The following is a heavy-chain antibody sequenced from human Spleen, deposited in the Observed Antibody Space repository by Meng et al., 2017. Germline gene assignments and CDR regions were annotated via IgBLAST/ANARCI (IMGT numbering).Heavy chain of an antibody. J-gene: IGHJ4*02. CDR3: ARLEGG. CDR1: GYNFIGGS. V-gene: IGHV1-2*07. Sequence: ASVKVSCKASGYNFIGGSWLYWIRQAPGQGLEWIGWINPSNAYTNYAHKFLGRVTVTRDTSTNTVSMEMNSLTYADTAVYYCARLEGGWGQGTQVTGAS. CDR2: INPSNAYT. D-gene: IGHD1-1*01.